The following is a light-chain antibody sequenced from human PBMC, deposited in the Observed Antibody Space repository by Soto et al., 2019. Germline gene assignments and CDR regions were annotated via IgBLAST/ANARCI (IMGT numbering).Light chain of an antibody. CDR3: QHLNNYPLT. J-gene: IGKJ4*01. CDR2: GAS. Sequence: DIQLTQSPSFLSASVGDRVTITCRASQGISSFLAWYQQKPGKAPNLLISGASNLRTGVPSRFSGGGSGTEFTLTISSLQPEDFATYYCQHLNNYPLTFGGGTKVEI. V-gene: IGKV1-9*01. CDR1: QGISSF.